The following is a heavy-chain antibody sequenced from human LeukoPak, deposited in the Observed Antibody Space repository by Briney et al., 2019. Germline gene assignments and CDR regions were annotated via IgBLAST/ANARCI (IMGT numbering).Heavy chain of an antibody. D-gene: IGHD2-15*01. J-gene: IGHJ4*02. V-gene: IGHV1-69*01. Sequence: GASVKVSCKASGGTFSSYAISWVRQAPGQRLEWMGGIIPIFGTANYAQKFQGRLTITADESTSTAYMELSSLRSEDTAVYYCARDCSGGSCYFYWGQGTLVTVSS. CDR1: GGTFSSYA. CDR2: IIPIFGTA. CDR3: ARDCSGGSCYFY.